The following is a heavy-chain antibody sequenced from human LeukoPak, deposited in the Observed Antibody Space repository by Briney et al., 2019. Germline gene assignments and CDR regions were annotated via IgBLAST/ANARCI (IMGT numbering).Heavy chain of an antibody. V-gene: IGHV3-7*03. D-gene: IGHD6-6*01. CDR3: ARSSYSSSSSV. J-gene: IGHJ3*01. Sequence: GGSLRLSCAVSGFTFSGFRMSWSRQAPGKGLEWVASINSDGSEGYYADVVKGRFTISRDNAKNSLYLQINSLRAEDTAVYYCARSSYSSSSSVWGQGTMVTVSS. CDR2: INSDGSEG. CDR1: GFTFSGFR.